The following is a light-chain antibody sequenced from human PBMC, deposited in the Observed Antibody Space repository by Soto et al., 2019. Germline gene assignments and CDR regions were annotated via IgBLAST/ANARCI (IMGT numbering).Light chain of an antibody. Sequence: DVQLTQSPSSLSVFVGDSVTVTCRASQSIITYLHWYHQKPGEAPTLLINAASTLQSGVPSRFSGSGSGTDFTLTINSPQPEDVGTYYCQQSYSNPTFGQGTKVDIK. CDR1: QSIITY. J-gene: IGKJ1*01. CDR3: QQSYSNPT. CDR2: AAS. V-gene: IGKV1-39*01.